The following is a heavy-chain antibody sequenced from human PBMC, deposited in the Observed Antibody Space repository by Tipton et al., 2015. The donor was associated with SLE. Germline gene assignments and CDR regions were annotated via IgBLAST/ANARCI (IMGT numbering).Heavy chain of an antibody. D-gene: IGHD3-22*01. Sequence: TLSLTCAVSGYSISSGYYWGWIRQPPGKGLEWIGSIYHSGSTYYNPSLKSRVTISVDTSKNQFSLKLSSVTAADTAVYYCARLSDYDSGGYYPWYFDYWGQGTLVTVSS. CDR2: IYHSGST. J-gene: IGHJ4*02. CDR3: ARLSDYDSGGYYPWYFDY. V-gene: IGHV4-38-2*01. CDR1: GYSISSGYY.